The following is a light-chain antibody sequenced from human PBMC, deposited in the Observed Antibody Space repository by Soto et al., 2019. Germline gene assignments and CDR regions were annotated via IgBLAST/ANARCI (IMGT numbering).Light chain of an antibody. CDR3: QQGQSTPIT. Sequence: DIQMTQFPSSLSASIGDRVILTCRSSQPISGYLNWYQQKPGKAPKPLIHDASSLQSGVPSRFSGSGSGTDFSLTISNLQPEDFATYYCQQGQSTPITFGQGTRLEIK. CDR2: DAS. J-gene: IGKJ5*01. V-gene: IGKV1-39*01. CDR1: QPISGY.